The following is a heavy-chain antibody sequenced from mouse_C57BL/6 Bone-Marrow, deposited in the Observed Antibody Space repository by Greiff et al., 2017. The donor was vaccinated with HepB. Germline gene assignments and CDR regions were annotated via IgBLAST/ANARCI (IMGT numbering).Heavy chain of an antibody. Sequence: DVMLVESGGGLVKPGGSLKLSCAASGFTFSSYAMSWVRQTPEKRLEWVATISDGGSYTYYPDNVKGRFTISRDNAKNNLYLQMSHLKSEDTAMYYCARKDYDGAWFAYWGQGTLVTVSA. D-gene: IGHD2-4*01. J-gene: IGHJ3*01. CDR2: ISDGGSYT. CDR1: GFTFSSYA. CDR3: ARKDYDGAWFAY. V-gene: IGHV5-4*03.